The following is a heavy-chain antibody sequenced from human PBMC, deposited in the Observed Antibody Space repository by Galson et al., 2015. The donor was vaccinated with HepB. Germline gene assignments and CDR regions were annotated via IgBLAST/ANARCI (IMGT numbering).Heavy chain of an antibody. CDR1: GGTFSSYA. V-gene: IGHV1-69*13. CDR2: IIPIFGTA. Sequence: SVKVSCKASGGTFSSYAISWVRQAPGQGLEWMGGIIPIFGTANYAQKFQGRVTITADESTSTAYMELSSLRSEDTAVYYCASRSGSIAAAGLGYYYYYYMDVWGKGTTVTVSS. CDR3: ASRSGSIAAAGLGYYYYYYMDV. D-gene: IGHD6-13*01. J-gene: IGHJ6*03.